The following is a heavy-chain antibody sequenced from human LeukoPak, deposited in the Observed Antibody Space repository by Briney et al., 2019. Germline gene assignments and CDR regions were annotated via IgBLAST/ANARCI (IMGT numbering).Heavy chain of an antibody. CDR1: GFTVSSNY. D-gene: IGHD6-19*01. Sequence: GGSLRLSCAASGFTVSSNYMSWVRQAPGKGLEWVSVIYSGGSTYYADSVKGRFTISRDNSKNTLYVQMNSLRAEDTAVYYCARDRGIAVAGPLDYWGQGTLVTVSS. CDR3: ARDRGIAVAGPLDY. V-gene: IGHV3-53*01. CDR2: IYSGGST. J-gene: IGHJ4*02.